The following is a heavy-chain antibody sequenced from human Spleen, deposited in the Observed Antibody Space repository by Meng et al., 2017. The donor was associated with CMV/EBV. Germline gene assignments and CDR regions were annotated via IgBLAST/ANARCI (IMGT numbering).Heavy chain of an antibody. V-gene: IGHV4-59*01. D-gene: IGHD2-2*01. J-gene: IGHJ3*02. CDR2: IYYSRST. Sequence: SETLSLTCTVSGGSISSYYWSWIRQPPGKGLEWIGYIYYSRSTNYNPSLKSRVTISVDTSRNQFSLKLTSVTAADTAVYYCARVGPIVVVPALDAFDIWGQGTMVTVSS. CDR1: GGSISSYY. CDR3: ARVGPIVVVPALDAFDI.